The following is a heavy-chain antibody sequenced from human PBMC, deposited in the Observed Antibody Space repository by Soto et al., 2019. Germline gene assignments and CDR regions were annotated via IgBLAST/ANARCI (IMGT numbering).Heavy chain of an antibody. Sequence: QVQLVQSGAEVKKPGSSVKVSCKASGGTFSSYAISWVRQAPGQGLEWMGGIIPIFGTANYAQKFQGRVTITADESTSTAYMELSSLRSEDTAVYYCARYEVGYYDSGGQDQYWYFDLWGRGTLVTVSS. D-gene: IGHD3-22*01. CDR2: IIPIFGTA. CDR1: GGTFSSYA. V-gene: IGHV1-69*12. CDR3: ARYEVGYYDSGGQDQYWYFDL. J-gene: IGHJ2*01.